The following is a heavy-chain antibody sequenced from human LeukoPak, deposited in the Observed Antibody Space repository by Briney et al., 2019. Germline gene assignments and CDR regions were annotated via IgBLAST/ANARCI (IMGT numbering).Heavy chain of an antibody. Sequence: ASVKVSCKVSGYTLTELSMHWVRQAPGKGLEWMGGFDPEDGETIYAQKFQGRVTMTKDTSSDTAYMELSSLRSEDTAVYYCATSRSRFLEWANAFDIWGQGAMVTVSS. J-gene: IGHJ3*02. CDR3: ATSRSRFLEWANAFDI. CDR2: FDPEDGET. V-gene: IGHV1-24*01. D-gene: IGHD3-3*01. CDR1: GYTLTELS.